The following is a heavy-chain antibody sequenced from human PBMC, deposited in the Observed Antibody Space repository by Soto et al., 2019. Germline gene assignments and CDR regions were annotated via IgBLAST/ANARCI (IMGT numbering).Heavy chain of an antibody. Sequence: PGGSLRLSCAASGFTFSSYAMHWVRQAPGKGLEWVAVISYDGSNKYYADSVKGRFTISRDNSKNTLYLQMNSLRAEDTAVYYCARDLGRSLGVLYYYYGMDVWGQGTTVTVSS. J-gene: IGHJ6*02. D-gene: IGHD2-15*01. CDR1: GFTFSSYA. CDR2: ISYDGSNK. V-gene: IGHV3-30-3*01. CDR3: ARDLGRSLGVLYYYYGMDV.